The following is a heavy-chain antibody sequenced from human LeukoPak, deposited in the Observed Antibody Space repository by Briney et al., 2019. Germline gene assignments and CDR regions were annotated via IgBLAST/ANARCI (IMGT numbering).Heavy chain of an antibody. CDR2: IYHSGST. J-gene: IGHJ4*02. Sequence: SETLSLTCTVSGYSISSGYYWGWIRQPPGKGLEWIGSIYHSGSTYYNPSLKSRVTISVDTSKNQFSLKLSSVTAADTAVYYCARGPSMVPPYFDYWGQGTLVTVSS. V-gene: IGHV4-38-2*02. CDR3: ARGPSMVPPYFDY. CDR1: GYSISSGYY. D-gene: IGHD3-10*01.